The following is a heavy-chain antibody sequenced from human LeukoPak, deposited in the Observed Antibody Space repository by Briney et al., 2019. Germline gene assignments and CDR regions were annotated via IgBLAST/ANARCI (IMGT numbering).Heavy chain of an antibody. J-gene: IGHJ4*02. CDR3: ARYGALDY. V-gene: IGHV3-7*04. CDR2: INQDGSEK. D-gene: IGHD4-17*01. Sequence: GGSLRLSCAASGFTFSSYWMSWVRQAPGKGLQWVANINQDGSEKYYVDSVKGRFTISRDSAKNSLYLQMKSLRTEDTAVYYCARYGALDYWGQGTLVTVSS. CDR1: GFTFSSYW.